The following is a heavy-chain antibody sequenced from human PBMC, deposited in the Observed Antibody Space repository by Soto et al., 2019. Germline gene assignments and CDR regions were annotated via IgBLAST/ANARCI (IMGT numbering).Heavy chain of an antibody. V-gene: IGHV3-7*01. CDR1: GFTFSSYW. CDR2: IKQDGSEK. D-gene: IGHD3-3*01. J-gene: IGHJ3*02. CDR3: ARERLQPPYYDFWSGYYTAWALDAFDI. Sequence: PGGSLRLSCAASGFTFSSYWMSWVRQAPGKGLEWVANIKQDGSEKYYVDSVKGRFTISRDNAKNSLYLQMNSLRAEDTAVYYCARERLQPPYYDFWSGYYTAWALDAFDIWGQGTMVTVSS.